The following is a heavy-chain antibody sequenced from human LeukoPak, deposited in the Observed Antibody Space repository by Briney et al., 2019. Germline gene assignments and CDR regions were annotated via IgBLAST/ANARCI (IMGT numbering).Heavy chain of an antibody. Sequence: ASVKVSCKASGYTFTSYDINWVRQATGQGLEWMGWMNPNSGNTGYAQKFQGRVTITRNTSISTAYMELSSLRPEDTAVYYCARKYYDFWSGYYIRGTNWFDPWGQGTLVTVSS. CDR3: ARKYYDFWSGYYIRGTNWFDP. CDR1: GYTFTSYD. D-gene: IGHD3-3*01. V-gene: IGHV1-8*03. J-gene: IGHJ5*02. CDR2: MNPNSGNT.